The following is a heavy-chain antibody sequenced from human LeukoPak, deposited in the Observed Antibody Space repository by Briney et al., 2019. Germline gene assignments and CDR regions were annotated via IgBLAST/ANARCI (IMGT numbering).Heavy chain of an antibody. CDR3: ASSDSVGATKGAFDI. Sequence: GESLKISCKGSGYKFTRYWIGWVRRMPGKGLEGMGIIYPGDSDTRYSPSFQGQVTISADKSISTAYLRWSSLKASDTAMYYCASSDSVGATKGAFDIWGQGTMVTVSS. D-gene: IGHD1-26*01. CDR2: IYPGDSDT. CDR1: GYKFTRYW. J-gene: IGHJ3*02. V-gene: IGHV5-51*01.